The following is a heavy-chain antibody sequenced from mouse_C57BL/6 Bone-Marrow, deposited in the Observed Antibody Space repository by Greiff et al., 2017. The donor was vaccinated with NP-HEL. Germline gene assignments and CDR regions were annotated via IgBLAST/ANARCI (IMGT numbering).Heavy chain of an antibody. CDR3: AREGIYYGSSYGYFDV. CDR1: GYTFTSYG. D-gene: IGHD1-1*01. J-gene: IGHJ1*03. Sequence: QVHVKQSGAELARPGASVKLSCKASGYTFTSYGISWVKQRTGQGLEWIGEIYPRSGNTYYNEKFKGKATLTADKSSSTAYMELRSLTSEDSAVYFCAREGIYYGSSYGYFDVWGTGTTVTVSS. V-gene: IGHV1-81*01. CDR2: IYPRSGNT.